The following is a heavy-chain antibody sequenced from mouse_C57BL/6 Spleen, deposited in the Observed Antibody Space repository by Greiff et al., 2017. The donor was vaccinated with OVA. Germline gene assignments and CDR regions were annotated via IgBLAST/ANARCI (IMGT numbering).Heavy chain of an antibody. D-gene: IGHD1-1*01. J-gene: IGHJ2*01. Sequence: EVQVVESGPGLVKPSQSLSLTCSVTGYSITSGYYWNWIRQFPGNKLEWMGYISYDGSNNYNPSLKNRISITRDTSKNQFFLKLNSVTTEDTATYYCARLNYYYGSSRYFDYWGQGTTLTVSS. CDR2: ISYDGSN. CDR3: ARLNYYYGSSRYFDY. CDR1: GYSITSGYY. V-gene: IGHV3-6*01.